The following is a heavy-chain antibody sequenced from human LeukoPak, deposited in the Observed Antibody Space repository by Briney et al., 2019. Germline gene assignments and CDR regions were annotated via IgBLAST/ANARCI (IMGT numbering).Heavy chain of an antibody. V-gene: IGHV4-34*01. CDR3: ARADGAQTFPFDY. CDR2: INPGGNT. CDR1: GGSFSGYY. J-gene: IGHJ4*02. D-gene: IGHD4/OR15-4a*01. Sequence: SETLSLTCAVYGGSFSGYYWSWIRQPPGKGLEWIGEINPGGNTNYNPSLKSRVTISVDTSKNQFSLKLTSVPAADTAVYYCARADGAQTFPFDYWSLGTLVTVSS.